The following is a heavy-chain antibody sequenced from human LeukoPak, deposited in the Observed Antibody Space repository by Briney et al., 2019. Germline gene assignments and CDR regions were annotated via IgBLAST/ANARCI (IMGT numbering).Heavy chain of an antibody. V-gene: IGHV3-30*03. CDR3: ARDVSGSWSTDY. CDR2: ISEDGSNM. J-gene: IGHJ4*02. CDR1: GFTFNRHY. D-gene: IGHD3-3*01. Sequence: PGGSLRLSCAASGFTFNRHYMHWVRQAPGKGLEWVAVISEDGSNMYYAGSVTGRFTVSRDNFKNTLDLQMDTLRTEDTAVYYCARDVSGSWSTDYWGQGTLVTVSS.